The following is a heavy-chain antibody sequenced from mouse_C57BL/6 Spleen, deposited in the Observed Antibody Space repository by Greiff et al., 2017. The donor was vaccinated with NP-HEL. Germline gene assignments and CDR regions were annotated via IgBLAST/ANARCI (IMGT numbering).Heavy chain of an antibody. V-gene: IGHV14-1*01. J-gene: IGHJ3*01. CDR2: IDPEDGDT. CDR1: GFNIKDYY. Sequence: VQLQQSGAELVRPGASVKLSCTASGFNIKDYYMHWVKQRPEQGLEWIGRIDPEDGDTEYAPKFQGKATMTADTSSNTAYLQLSSLTSEDTAGYYCNFDGYDEGFADWGQGTLVTVSA. CDR3: NFDGYDEGFAD. D-gene: IGHD2-2*01.